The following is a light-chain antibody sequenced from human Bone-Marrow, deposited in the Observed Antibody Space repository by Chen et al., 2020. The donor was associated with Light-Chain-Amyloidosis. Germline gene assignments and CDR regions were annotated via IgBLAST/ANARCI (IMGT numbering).Light chain of an antibody. J-gene: IGLJ3*02. CDR2: RNT. CDR3: EAWDDSLGGLV. CDR1: SSNIGTNY. V-gene: IGLV1-47*01. Sequence: SVVPQPPSASGTPGQRVTLPGSGGSSNIGTNYVHWYQQLPGTVPKLLIYRNTQRPSGVPDRFSGSKFGTSASLAISGLRSEDEADYYCEAWDDSLGGLVFGGGTKLTVL.